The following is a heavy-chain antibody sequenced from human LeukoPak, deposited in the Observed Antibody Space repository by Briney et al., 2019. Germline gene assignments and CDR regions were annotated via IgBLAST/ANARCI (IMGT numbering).Heavy chain of an antibody. D-gene: IGHD3-22*01. CDR2: ISGSGGST. CDR3: AKSSGYYSLYFDY. CDR1: GFTFSSYA. Sequence: GGSLRLSCAASGFTFSSYAMSWVRQAPAKGLEWVSAISGSGGSTYYADSVKGRFTISRDNSKNTLYLQMNSLRAEDTAVYYCAKSSGYYSLYFDYWGQGTLVTVSS. V-gene: IGHV3-23*01. J-gene: IGHJ4*02.